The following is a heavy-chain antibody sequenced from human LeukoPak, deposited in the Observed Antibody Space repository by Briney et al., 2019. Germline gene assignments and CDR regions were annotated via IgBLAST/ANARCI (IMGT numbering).Heavy chain of an antibody. J-gene: IGHJ4*02. CDR2: IYSGGST. Sequence: GGSLRLSCAASGFTVSSNHMSWVRQAPGKGLEWVSVIYSGGSTYYADSVKGRFTISRDNSKNTLYLQMNSLRAEDTAVYYCASHSSSWYGFDHWGQGTLVAVSS. D-gene: IGHD6-13*01. CDR3: ASHSSSWYGFDH. CDR1: GFTVSSNH. V-gene: IGHV3-53*01.